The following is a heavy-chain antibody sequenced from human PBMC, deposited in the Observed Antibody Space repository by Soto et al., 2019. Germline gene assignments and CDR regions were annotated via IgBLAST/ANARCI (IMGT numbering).Heavy chain of an antibody. J-gene: IGHJ6*02. Sequence: QVQLVQSGAEVKKPGSSVKVSCKASGGTFSSYAISWVRQAPGQGLEWMGGIIPIFGTANYAQKFQGKVTITADESKSTAYMELSSLRSEDTAVYYCARSSCSSTSSYPYYSYYGMDVWGQGTTVTVSS. CDR3: ARSSCSSTSSYPYYSYYGMDV. D-gene: IGHD2-2*01. CDR1: GGTFSSYA. CDR2: IIPIFGTA. V-gene: IGHV1-69*01.